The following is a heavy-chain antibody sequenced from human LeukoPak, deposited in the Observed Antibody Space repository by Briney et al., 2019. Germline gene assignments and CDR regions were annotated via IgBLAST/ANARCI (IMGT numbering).Heavy chain of an antibody. CDR3: ARDWRIAATEGWVDY. V-gene: IGHV4-39*07. Sequence: SETLSLTCTVSGGSISSSSYYWGWIRQPPGKGLEWIGSIYYSGSTYYNPSLKSRVTISVDTSKNQFSLKLSSVTAADTAVYYCARDWRIAATEGWVDYWGQGTLVTVSS. CDR2: IYYSGST. CDR1: GGSISSSSYY. J-gene: IGHJ4*02. D-gene: IGHD6-13*01.